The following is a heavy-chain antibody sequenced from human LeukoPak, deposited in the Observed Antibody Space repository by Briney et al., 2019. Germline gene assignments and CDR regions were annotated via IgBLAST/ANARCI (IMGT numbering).Heavy chain of an antibody. CDR3: ARGRAHFDY. CDR2: INHSGST. CDR1: GFTFSSYS. Sequence: PGGSLRLSCAASGFTFSSYSMNWVRQAPGKGLEWIGEINHSGSTNYNPSLKSRVTISVDTSKNQLSLKLSSVTAADTAVYYCARGRAHFDYWGQGTLVTVSS. J-gene: IGHJ4*02. V-gene: IGHV4-34*01.